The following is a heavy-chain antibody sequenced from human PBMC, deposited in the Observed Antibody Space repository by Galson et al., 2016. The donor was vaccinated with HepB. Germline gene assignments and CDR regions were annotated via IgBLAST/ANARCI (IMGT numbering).Heavy chain of an antibody. CDR2: IHPNGAST. Sequence: SVKVSCKASGYTFSSYYMFWVRQAPGLGLEWVGIIHPNGASTNYAQKFRGRVTMTRDTSTSTVFMELSSLRSDDTAVYYCARGIAGRRPPPMNVWGQGTPVTVSS. J-gene: IGHJ6*02. CDR1: GYTFSSYY. V-gene: IGHV1-46*01. CDR3: ARGIAGRRPPPMNV. D-gene: IGHD6-6*01.